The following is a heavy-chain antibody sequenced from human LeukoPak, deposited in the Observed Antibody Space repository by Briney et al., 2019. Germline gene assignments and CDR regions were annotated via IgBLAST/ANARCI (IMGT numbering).Heavy chain of an antibody. J-gene: IGHJ4*02. CDR1: GYTFTGYY. V-gene: IGHV1-2*02. D-gene: IGHD5-24*01. CDR2: LNPNSGGT. Sequence: ASVKVSCKASGYTFTGYYMHWVRQAPGQGLEWMGWLNPNSGGTNYAQKFQGRVTMTRDTSISTAYMELSRLRSDDMAVYYCAREGGDGYNYFDYWGQGTLVTVSS. CDR3: AREGGDGYNYFDY.